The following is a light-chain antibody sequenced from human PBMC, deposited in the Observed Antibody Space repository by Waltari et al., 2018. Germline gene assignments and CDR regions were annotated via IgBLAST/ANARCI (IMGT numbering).Light chain of an antibody. V-gene: IGLV6-57*02. Sequence: FMLTQPHSVSESRGKTVTIPCTGSAANIAHNYVQWYKQRPGSAPTTVSYEDNRSPSVVPDRFSGSIDSSSSSASLTIAGLKTEDEADYYCQSYDHNNVLFGGGTKLTVL. CDR3: QSYDHNNVL. CDR2: EDN. J-gene: IGLJ2*01. CDR1: AANIAHNY.